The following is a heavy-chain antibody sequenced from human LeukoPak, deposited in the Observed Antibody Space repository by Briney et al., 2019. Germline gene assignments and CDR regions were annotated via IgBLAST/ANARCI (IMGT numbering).Heavy chain of an antibody. CDR2: TRHDDSNK. D-gene: IGHD3-22*01. Sequence: PGGSLRLSCAASGFDFSSYGIYWVRQAPGKGLEWVTFTRHDDSNKYYADSVKGRFTISRENSKNRLYLQINSLREQDTALYYCARSYYEGSGYRPPDYWGQGTLVIVSS. V-gene: IGHV3-30*02. CDR1: GFDFSSYG. J-gene: IGHJ4*02. CDR3: ARSYYEGSGYRPPDY.